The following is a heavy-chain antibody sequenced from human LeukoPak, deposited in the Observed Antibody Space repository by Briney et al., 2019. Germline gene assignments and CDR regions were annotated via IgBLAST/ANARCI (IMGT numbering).Heavy chain of an antibody. CDR2: IYTSGTT. V-gene: IGHV4-61*02. CDR3: VRDTRYDMDV. CDR1: GHSISSASYY. Sequence: SQTLSLTCSVSGHSISSASYYWSWIRQPAGKGLEWVGRIYTSGTTTYNPSLKSRVTISVDTSKNQLSLKLNSVTAADTAVYYCVRDTRYDMDVWGKGTTVTVSS. J-gene: IGHJ6*03.